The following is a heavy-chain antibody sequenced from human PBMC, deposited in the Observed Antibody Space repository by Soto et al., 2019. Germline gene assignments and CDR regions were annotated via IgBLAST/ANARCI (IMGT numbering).Heavy chain of an antibody. CDR2: IYYSGST. CDR3: ARTYIVVVPAARWEDYYYYMDV. J-gene: IGHJ6*03. Sequence: SETLSLTCTVSGGSISSYYWSWIRQPPGKGLEWIGYIYYSGSTNYNPPLKSRVTISDDASKNQFSLKRSSVNAADTAVYYCARTYIVVVPAARWEDYYYYMDVWGKGTTVTVSS. V-gene: IGHV4-59*08. D-gene: IGHD2-2*01. CDR1: GGSISSYY.